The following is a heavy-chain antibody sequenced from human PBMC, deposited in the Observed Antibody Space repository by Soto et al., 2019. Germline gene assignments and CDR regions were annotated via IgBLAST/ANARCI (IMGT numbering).Heavy chain of an antibody. J-gene: IGHJ6*02. V-gene: IGHV3-30-3*01. D-gene: IGHD2-15*01. Sequence: QVQLVESGGGVVQPGRSLRLSCAASGFTFSSYAMHWVRQAPGKGLEWVAVISYDGSNKYYADSVKGRLTISRDNSKNPLYLQMNSLRAEDTAVYYCARAGCDGGSCYTLVGLRYGMDVWGQGTTVTVSS. CDR2: ISYDGSNK. CDR1: GFTFSSYA. CDR3: ARAGCDGGSCYTLVGLRYGMDV.